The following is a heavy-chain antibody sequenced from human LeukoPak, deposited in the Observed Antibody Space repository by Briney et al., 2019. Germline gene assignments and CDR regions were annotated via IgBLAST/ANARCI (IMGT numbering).Heavy chain of an antibody. CDR1: GFTFSGHW. V-gene: IGHV3-7*01. D-gene: IGHD1-26*01. J-gene: IGHJ3*01. Sequence: GGSLRLSCAASGFTFSGHWMSWVRQAPAKGLEWVAHMNGDGSQIYYMDFVKGRFTISRDNAKNSLYLQMNSLRAEDTAVYYCVAWGNSGNSWGQGTMVIVSS. CDR3: VAWGNSGNS. CDR2: MNGDGSQI.